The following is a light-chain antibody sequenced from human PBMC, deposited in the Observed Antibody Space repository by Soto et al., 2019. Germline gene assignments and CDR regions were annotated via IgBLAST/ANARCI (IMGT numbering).Light chain of an antibody. V-gene: IGLV1-44*01. J-gene: IGLJ1*01. Sequence: QSVLTQSPSASGTPGQRVTISCSGSSSNIGSNTVNWYQQLPGTAPKLLIYSNNQRPSGVPDRFSGSKSGTSASLAISGLQSEDEADYYCAAWDDSLNEVFGTGTKLTVL. CDR3: AAWDDSLNEV. CDR1: SSNIGSNT. CDR2: SNN.